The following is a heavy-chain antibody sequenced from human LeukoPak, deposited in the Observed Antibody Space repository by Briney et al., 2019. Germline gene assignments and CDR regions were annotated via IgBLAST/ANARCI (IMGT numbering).Heavy chain of an antibody. Sequence: GGSLRLSCGASGFTFSSYSMNWVRQAPGKGLEWVSSISSSSSYIYYADSVKGRFTISRDNAKNSLYLQMNSLRAEDTAVYYCARESGRSSSWYYFDYWGQGTLVTVSS. CDR3: ARESGRSSSWYYFDY. CDR1: GFTFSSYS. V-gene: IGHV3-21*01. D-gene: IGHD6-13*01. CDR2: ISSSSSYI. J-gene: IGHJ4*02.